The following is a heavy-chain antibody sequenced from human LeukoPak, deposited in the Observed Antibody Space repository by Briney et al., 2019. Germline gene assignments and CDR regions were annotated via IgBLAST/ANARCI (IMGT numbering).Heavy chain of an antibody. J-gene: IGHJ2*01. CDR1: GFTFSSYS. D-gene: IGHD6-19*01. CDR3: AGAVAGTPWYFDL. Sequence: GGSLRLSCAASGFTFSSYSMNWVRQAPGKGLKCFSSISSSSSYIYYADSVKGRFTISRDNAKNTLYLQMNSLRAEDTAVYYCAGAVAGTPWYFDLWGRGTLVTVSS. V-gene: IGHV3-21*01. CDR2: ISSSSSYI.